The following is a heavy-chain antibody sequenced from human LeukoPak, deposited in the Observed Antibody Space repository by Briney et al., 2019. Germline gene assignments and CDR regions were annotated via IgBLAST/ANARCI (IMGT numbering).Heavy chain of an antibody. D-gene: IGHD5-24*01. CDR3: ARLVLMVPFGYNSWNFDY. J-gene: IGHJ4*02. V-gene: IGHV1-18*04. Sequence: ASVKVSCKASGYTFTNYYMHWVRQAPGQGLEWMGWISAYNGNTNYAQKIQGRVTMTTDTSTSTAYMELRSLRSDDTAVYYCARLVLMVPFGYNSWNFDYWGQGTLVTVSS. CDR1: GYTFTNYY. CDR2: ISAYNGNT.